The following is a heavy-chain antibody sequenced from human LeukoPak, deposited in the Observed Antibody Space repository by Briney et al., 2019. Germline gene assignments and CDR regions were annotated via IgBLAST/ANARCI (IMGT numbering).Heavy chain of an antibody. Sequence: GGSLRLSCAASGFTFSSYGMSWVRQAPGKGLGRLSHITSGGTIYYADSVKGRFTISRDNAKSSLYLQMSSLRDEDTAVYYCARRYCSGGSCGVGPYFDYWGQGTLVTVSS. CDR1: GFTFSSYG. D-gene: IGHD2-15*01. CDR3: ARRYCSGGSCGVGPYFDY. J-gene: IGHJ4*02. V-gene: IGHV3-48*02. CDR2: ITSGGTI.